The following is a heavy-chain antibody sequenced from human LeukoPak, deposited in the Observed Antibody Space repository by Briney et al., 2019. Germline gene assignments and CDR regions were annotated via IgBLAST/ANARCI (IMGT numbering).Heavy chain of an antibody. CDR1: GGSISSSNW. CDR3: ARSSGWYLYYFDY. Sequence: SETLSLTCAVSGGSISSSNWWSWVRQPPGKGLEWIGEIYHSGSTNYNPSLKSRVTISVDKSKNQFSLELSSVTAADTAVYYCARSSGWYLYYFDYWGQGTLVTVSS. D-gene: IGHD6-19*01. V-gene: IGHV4-4*02. J-gene: IGHJ4*02. CDR2: IYHSGST.